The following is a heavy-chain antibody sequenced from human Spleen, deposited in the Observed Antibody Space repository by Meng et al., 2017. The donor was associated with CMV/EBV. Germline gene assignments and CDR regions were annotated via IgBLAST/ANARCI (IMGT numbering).Heavy chain of an antibody. J-gene: IGHJ4*02. CDR1: GYTFTSYG. Sequence: ASVKVSCKASGYTFTSYGISWVRQAPGQGLEWMGWIHPHRGDTNYAQQFQGRVTLTRDTSINTAYMEVTRLTSDDTAVYYCARDNNWGPDYWGQGTLVTVSS. V-gene: IGHV1-2*02. D-gene: IGHD7-27*01. CDR2: IHPHRGDT. CDR3: ARDNNWGPDY.